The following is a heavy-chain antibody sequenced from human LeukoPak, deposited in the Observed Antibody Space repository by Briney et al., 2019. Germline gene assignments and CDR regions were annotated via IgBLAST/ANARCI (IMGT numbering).Heavy chain of an antibody. CDR1: GFTFSSYG. V-gene: IGHV3-23*01. Sequence: PPGGSLRLSCVASGFTFSSYGMHWVRQAPGKGLEWVSSISGSGGDTYYADSVKGRFTISRDNSKNTLYLQMNSLRAEDTAVHYCAKGTRTTPGTSFDYWGQGSLVSVAS. CDR2: ISGSGGDT. D-gene: IGHD6-13*01. J-gene: IGHJ4*02. CDR3: AKGTRTTPGTSFDY.